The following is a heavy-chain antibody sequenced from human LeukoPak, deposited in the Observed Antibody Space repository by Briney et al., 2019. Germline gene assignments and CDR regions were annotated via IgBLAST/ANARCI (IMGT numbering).Heavy chain of an antibody. J-gene: IGHJ3*02. D-gene: IGHD3-16*01. CDR2: IIQDGNEK. CDR1: GFPFSTYW. Sequence: GGFLRLSCAVSGFPFSTYWMTWVRQAPGKGLEWVANIIQDGNEKFYVGSVKGRFTISRDNAKNSLYLQMNSLRAEDTAVYYCAREGASKISHAYDIWGQGTMVIVSS. CDR3: AREGASKISHAYDI. V-gene: IGHV3-7*01.